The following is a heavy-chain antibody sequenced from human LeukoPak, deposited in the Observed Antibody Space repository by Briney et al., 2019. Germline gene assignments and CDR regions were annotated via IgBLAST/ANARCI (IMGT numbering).Heavy chain of an antibody. CDR1: GGSISSYY. V-gene: IGHV4-59*01. D-gene: IGHD5-18*01. J-gene: IGHJ4*02. Sequence: SETLSLTCTVSGGSISSYYWSWIRQPPGKGLEWIGYIYYSGSTNYNPSLKSRVTISVDTSKNQFSLKLSSVTAADTAVYYCARAWGYSYGYLDYWGQGTLVTVSS. CDR2: IYYSGST. CDR3: ARAWGYSYGYLDY.